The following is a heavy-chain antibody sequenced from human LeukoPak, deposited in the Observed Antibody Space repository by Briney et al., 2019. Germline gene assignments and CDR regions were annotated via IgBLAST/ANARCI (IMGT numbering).Heavy chain of an antibody. V-gene: IGHV4-34*01. Sequence: GSLRLSCAASGFTFSSYAMSWVRQAPGKGLEWIGETNHSGSTNYNPSLKSRVTISVDTSKNQFSLKLSSVTAADTAVYYCARRYHYYGMDVWGQGTTVTVSS. J-gene: IGHJ6*02. CDR2: TNHSGST. CDR1: GFTFSSYA. CDR3: ARRYHYYGMDV.